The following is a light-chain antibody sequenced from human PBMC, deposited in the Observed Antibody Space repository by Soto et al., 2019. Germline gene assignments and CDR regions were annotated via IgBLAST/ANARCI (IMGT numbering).Light chain of an antibody. CDR2: EVS. V-gene: IGLV2-14*01. J-gene: IGLJ1*01. Sequence: QSVLTQPASVSGSPGQSITISCTGTSSDVGNYKYVSWYQQHPGKAPKLMIYEVSNRPSGVSNRFSGSKSGNTASLTISGLQAEDETDYYCLSYTSSGPYLFGTGTKVTV. CDR1: SSDVGNYKY. CDR3: LSYTSSGPYL.